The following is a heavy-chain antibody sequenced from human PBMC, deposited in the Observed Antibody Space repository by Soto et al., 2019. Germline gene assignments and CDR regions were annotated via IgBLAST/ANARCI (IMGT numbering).Heavy chain of an antibody. CDR2: IYYSGST. J-gene: IGHJ4*02. CDR3: ARAPNRRVAICDY. D-gene: IGHD2-8*01. Sequence: SETLSLTCTVSGGSISSYYWSWIRQPPGKGLEWIGYIYYSGSTNYNPSLKSRVTISVDTSKNQFSLKLSSVTAADTAVYYCARAPNRRVAICDYCGQGTMVTV. V-gene: IGHV4-59*01. CDR1: GGSISSYY.